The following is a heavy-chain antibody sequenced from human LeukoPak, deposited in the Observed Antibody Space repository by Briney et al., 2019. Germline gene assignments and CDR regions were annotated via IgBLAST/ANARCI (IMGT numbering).Heavy chain of an antibody. V-gene: IGHV3-48*02. J-gene: IGHJ4*02. CDR1: EFPFNTYS. CDR2: ITSSDGAT. D-gene: IGHD1-14*01. CDR3: ASGRDHAFDY. Sequence: PGGSLRLSCAASEFPFNTYSMNWVRQAPGKGLEWVSYITSSDGATYYADSVKGRFTISRDNAKNSLYLQMNSLRDDDTAVYFCASGRDHAFDYWGQGTLVTVSS.